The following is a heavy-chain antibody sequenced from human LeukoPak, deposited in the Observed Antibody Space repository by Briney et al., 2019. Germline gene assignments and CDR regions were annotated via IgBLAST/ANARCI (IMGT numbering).Heavy chain of an antibody. J-gene: IGHJ5*02. V-gene: IGHV4-4*07. D-gene: IGHD1-26*01. CDR2: MYSSGTT. CDR1: GGSISGSY. CDR3: AKGGANWFGP. Sequence: SETLSLTCTVSGGSISGSYWSWIRQPAGKGLEWIGRMYSSGTTNHNPSLKSRVAMSIDTSRNRFSLKLSSVTAADTAVYYCAKGGANWFGPWGQGTLVTVSS.